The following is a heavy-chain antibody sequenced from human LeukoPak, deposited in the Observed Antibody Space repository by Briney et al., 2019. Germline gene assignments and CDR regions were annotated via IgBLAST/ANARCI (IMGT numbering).Heavy chain of an antibody. CDR3: ARDWPPTPIIVVVPAAIYGMDV. D-gene: IGHD2-2*01. Sequence: ASVKVSCKASGGTFSSYAISWVRQAPGQGREWMGGIIPIFGTANYAQKFQGRVTITADESTSTAYMELSGLRSEDTAVYYCARDWPPTPIIVVVPAAIYGMDVWGQGTTVTVSS. CDR2: IIPIFGTA. V-gene: IGHV1-69*01. CDR1: GGTFSSYA. J-gene: IGHJ6*02.